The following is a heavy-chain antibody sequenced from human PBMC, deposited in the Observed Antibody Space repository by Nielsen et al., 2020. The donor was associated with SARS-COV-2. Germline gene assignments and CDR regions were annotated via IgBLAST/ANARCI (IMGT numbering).Heavy chain of an antibody. J-gene: IGHJ6*02. CDR2: IIPIFGTT. Sequence: SVKVSCKASGGTFRSYAISWVRQAPGQGLEWMGGIIPIFGTTNYAQKFQGRITITADESTSTAYMELSSLRSEDTAVYYCAPYYYDSSLSGGMDVWGQGTTVTVSS. V-gene: IGHV1-69*13. D-gene: IGHD3-22*01. CDR1: GGTFRSYA. CDR3: APYYYDSSLSGGMDV.